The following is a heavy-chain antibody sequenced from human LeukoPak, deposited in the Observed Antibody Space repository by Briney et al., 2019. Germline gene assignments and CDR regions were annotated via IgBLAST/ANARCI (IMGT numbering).Heavy chain of an antibody. V-gene: IGHV4-38-2*02. Sequence: SETLSLTCTVSGYSISSGYYWGWIRQPPGKGLEWIGSIYHSGSTYYNPSLKTRVTISVDTSKNQFSLKLSSVTAADTAVYYCVRVTVTTVDPWGQGTLVTVSS. J-gene: IGHJ5*02. CDR1: GYSISSGYY. CDR2: IYHSGST. D-gene: IGHD4-17*01. CDR3: VRVTVTTVDP.